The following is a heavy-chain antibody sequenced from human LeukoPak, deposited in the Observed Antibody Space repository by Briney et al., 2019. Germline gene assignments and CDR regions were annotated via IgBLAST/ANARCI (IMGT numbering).Heavy chain of an antibody. CDR3: ARALPRYCSGGSCYSGN. CDR2: IKQDGSEK. D-gene: IGHD2-15*01. CDR1: GFTFSSYW. Sequence: GSLRLSCAASGFTFSSYWMSWVRQAPGKGLEWVANIKQDGSEKYYVDSVKGRFTISRDNAKNSLYLQMNSLRAEDTAVYYCARALPRYCSGGSCYSGNWGQGTLVTVSS. J-gene: IGHJ4*02. V-gene: IGHV3-7*01.